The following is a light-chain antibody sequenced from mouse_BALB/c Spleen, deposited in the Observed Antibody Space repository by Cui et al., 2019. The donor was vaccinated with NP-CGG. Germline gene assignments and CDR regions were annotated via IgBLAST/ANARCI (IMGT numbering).Light chain of an antibody. V-gene: IGLV1*01. CDR3: ALWYSNHWV. J-gene: IGLJ1*01. Sequence: QAVGTQESALTTSPSETVTLTCRSSTGAVTTSNYANWVQEKPDHLFTGLIGGTNNRAPGVPARFSGSLIGDRAALTITGAQTEDEALYFCALWYSNHWVFGGGTKLTVL. CDR2: GTN. CDR1: TGAVTTSNY.